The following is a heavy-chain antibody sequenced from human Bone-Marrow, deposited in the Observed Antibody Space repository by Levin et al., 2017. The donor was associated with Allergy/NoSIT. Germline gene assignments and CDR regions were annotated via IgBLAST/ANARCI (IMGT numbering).Heavy chain of an antibody. CDR1: GFSFSSYG. J-gene: IGHJ6*03. Sequence: GESLKISCATSGFSFSSYGMNWVRQAPGKGLEWVSSISTSGSYIYYADSVKGRFSIARDNAKNSLSLQMNSLRVEDTAIYYCARAVGGGLSYYYDRDVWGKGTTVAVSS. V-gene: IGHV3-21*01. CDR3: ARAVGGGLSYYYDRDV. CDR2: ISTSGSYI. D-gene: IGHD1-26*01.